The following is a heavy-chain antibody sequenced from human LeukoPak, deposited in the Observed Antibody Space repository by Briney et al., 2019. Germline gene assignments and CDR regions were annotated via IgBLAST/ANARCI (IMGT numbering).Heavy chain of an antibody. CDR2: ITASGTT. V-gene: IGHV3-23*01. J-gene: IGHJ6*02. CDR3: AKDRYDTSVWPYYYAMDV. D-gene: IGHD3-22*01. Sequence: GASLRLSCAASGFIFSTSAMTWVRQAPGEGLDWVSYITASGTTYYADSVKGRFTISRDISNNTLYLRMNGLRAEDTALYYCAKDRYDTSVWPYYYAMDVWGQGTTVTVSS. CDR1: GFIFSTSA.